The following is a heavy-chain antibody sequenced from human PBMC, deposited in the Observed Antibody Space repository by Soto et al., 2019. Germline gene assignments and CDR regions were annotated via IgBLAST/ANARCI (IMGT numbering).Heavy chain of an antibody. Sequence: SETLSLTCTVSGGSISSYYWSWIRQPPGKGLEWIGYIYYSGSTNYNPSLKSRVTISVDTSKNQFSLKLSSVTAADTAVYYCARLQNSGYNELDYWGQGTLVTVSS. CDR3: ARLQNSGYNELDY. J-gene: IGHJ4*02. D-gene: IGHD5-12*01. CDR2: IYYSGST. V-gene: IGHV4-59*01. CDR1: GGSISSYY.